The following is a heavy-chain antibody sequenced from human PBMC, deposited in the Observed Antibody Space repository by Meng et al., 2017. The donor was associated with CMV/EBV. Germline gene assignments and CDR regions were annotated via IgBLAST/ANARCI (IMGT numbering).Heavy chain of an antibody. CDR1: GFPLSTSGVG. D-gene: IGHD3-16*02. Sequence: SGLPLAHLTHILTLPCPFSGFPLSTSGVGVGWIRQPPGKALEWLALLYWNDDKRYRPSLKSRLTITKDTSKNQVVLTMTNMDPVDTATYYCAHTLLRITFGGVIVNDAFDIWGQGTMVTVSS. CDR2: LYWNDDK. V-gene: IGHV2-5*01. CDR3: AHTLLRITFGGVIVNDAFDI. J-gene: IGHJ3*02.